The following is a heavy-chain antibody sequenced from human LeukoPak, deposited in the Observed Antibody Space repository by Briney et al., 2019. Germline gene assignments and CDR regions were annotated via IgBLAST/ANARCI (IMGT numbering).Heavy chain of an antibody. CDR3: AREYCGGDCYSYYFDY. CDR1: GASISSYY. D-gene: IGHD2-21*02. V-gene: IGHV4-59*01. CDR2: IYYSGST. J-gene: IGHJ4*02. Sequence: SETLSLTCTVSGASISSYYWIWIRQPPGKGLEWIGNIYYSGSTNYNPSLKSRVTISVDTSKSQFSLRLSSVTAADTAVYYCAREYCGGDCYSYYFDYWGQGTLVTVSS.